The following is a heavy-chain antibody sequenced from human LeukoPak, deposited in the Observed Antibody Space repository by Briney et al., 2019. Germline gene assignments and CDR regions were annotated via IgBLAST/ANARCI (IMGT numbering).Heavy chain of an antibody. V-gene: IGHV3-23*01. CDR3: EKSIPSNHYHPGIHY. CDR1: GFTFITYA. D-gene: IGHD1-14*01. CDR2: IFVSVAST. J-gene: IGHJ4*02. Sequence: VGSLRLSCAASGFTFITYAMSSVRQAPGERVECVSAIFVSVASTFYADSVKGRFTISRESSKKTLCLQMYSLRAQGTAIYYSEKSIPSNHYHPGIHYWRRRTLVPVPS.